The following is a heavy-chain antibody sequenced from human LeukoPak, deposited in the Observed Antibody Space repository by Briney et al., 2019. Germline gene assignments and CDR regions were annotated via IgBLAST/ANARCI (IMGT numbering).Heavy chain of an antibody. CDR3: ARERHTVTTSGIDY. J-gene: IGHJ4*02. V-gene: IGHV3-21*01. CDR2: ISSSSSYI. D-gene: IGHD4-17*01. Sequence: GGSLRLSCAASGFTFSSHSMNWVRQAPGKGLEWVSSISSSSSYIYYADSVKGRFTISRDNAKNSLYLQMNSLRAEDTAVYYCARERHTVTTSGIDYWGQGTLVTVSS. CDR1: GFTFSSHS.